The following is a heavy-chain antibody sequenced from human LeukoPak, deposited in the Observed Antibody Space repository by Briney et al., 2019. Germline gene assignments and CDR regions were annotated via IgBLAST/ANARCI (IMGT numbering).Heavy chain of an antibody. V-gene: IGHV3-30*02. CDR2: IRYDGSNK. CDR3: VRENSWYFDF. J-gene: IGHJ4*02. Sequence: GGSLRRSCAASGFTLSSYGMHWVRQAPGKGLEWVAFIRYDGSNKYYADSVKGRFTISRDNSKNTLYLQMNSLRAEDTAVYYCVRENSWYFDFWGQGALVTVSS. CDR1: GFTLSSYG. D-gene: IGHD6-13*01.